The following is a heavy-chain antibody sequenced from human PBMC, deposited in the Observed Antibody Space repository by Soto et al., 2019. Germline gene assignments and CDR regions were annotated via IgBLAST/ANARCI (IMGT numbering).Heavy chain of an antibody. CDR1: GGSITSYY. V-gene: IGHV4-59*01. CDR3: ARGYCTTSNCYAGWFDL. CDR2: ISYSGST. D-gene: IGHD2-2*01. J-gene: IGHJ5*02. Sequence: PSETLSLTSTVSGGSITSYYCSWIRQVPGKGLEWIGYISYSGSTNYNPSLKSRLTMSVDTSKNQFSLKLSSVTAADTAVYYCARGYCTTSNCYAGWFDLWGQGTLVTVSS.